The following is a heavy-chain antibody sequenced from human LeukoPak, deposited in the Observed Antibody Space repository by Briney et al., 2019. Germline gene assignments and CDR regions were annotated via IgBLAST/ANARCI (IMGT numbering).Heavy chain of an antibody. CDR1: GFTLSDYS. CDR3: ARGPTLIGVAGTWPLDD. J-gene: IGHJ4*02. V-gene: IGHV3-21*01. CDR2: ISSASSYK. Sequence: PGGSLRLSCAASGFTLSDYSMKWVRQAPGKGLEWVSSISSASSYKYYGDSVKRRFTISRDNAKNSLYLQMNSLRAEDTAVYYCARGPTLIGVAGTWPLDDWGQGTLVIVSS. D-gene: IGHD6-19*01.